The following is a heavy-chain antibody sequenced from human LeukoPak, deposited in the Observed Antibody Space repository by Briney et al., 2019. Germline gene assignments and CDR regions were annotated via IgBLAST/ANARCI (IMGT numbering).Heavy chain of an antibody. V-gene: IGHV4-31*03. D-gene: IGHD4-23*01. CDR3: ARGTSWSLSVYFDY. Sequence: SETLSLTCTVSGDSITTGRHYWSWIRQHPGKGLEWIVYIYYSGSTYYNPSLKSRLSISEETYKNQFSLKLSSVTAADKAVYYCARGTSWSLSVYFDYRGQGALVTVSS. CDR2: IYYSGST. J-gene: IGHJ4*02. CDR1: GDSITTGRHY.